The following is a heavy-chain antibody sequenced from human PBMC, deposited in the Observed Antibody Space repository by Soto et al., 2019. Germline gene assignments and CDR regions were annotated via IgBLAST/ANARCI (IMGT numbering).Heavy chain of an antibody. CDR2: IYFSGST. Sequence: SETLSLTCTVSDGSISSYYWSWIRQPPGKGLEWIGSIYFSGSTYYNPSLKSRVTISVDTSKNQFSLKLSSVTAADTAVYYCAKRVAGTYYYYYGMDVWGQGTTVTVSS. V-gene: IGHV4-59*05. D-gene: IGHD6-19*01. CDR1: DGSISSYY. CDR3: AKRVAGTYYYYYGMDV. J-gene: IGHJ6*02.